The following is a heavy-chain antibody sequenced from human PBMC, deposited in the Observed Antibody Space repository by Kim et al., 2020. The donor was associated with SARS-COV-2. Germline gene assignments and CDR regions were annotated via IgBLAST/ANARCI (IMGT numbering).Heavy chain of an antibody. CDR1: GFTFSNYW. Sequence: GGSLRLSCEASGFTFSNYWMNWVRQGPGKGLVWVSRINSDGGDTHYADSVKGRCTISRDNAENTLHLQLNSLGVEDTAIYYCARGTFQQGFDPWGQGTLVTVSS. CDR2: INSDGGDT. CDR3: ARGTFQQGFDP. V-gene: IGHV3-74*01. J-gene: IGHJ5*02.